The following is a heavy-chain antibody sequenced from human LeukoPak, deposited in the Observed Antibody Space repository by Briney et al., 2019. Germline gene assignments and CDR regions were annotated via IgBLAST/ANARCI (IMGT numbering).Heavy chain of an antibody. J-gene: IGHJ4*02. CDR1: GFTFGSYV. V-gene: IGHV3-23*01. CDR3: AKSVVVAGADYFDY. CDR2: ISASGENT. Sequence: TGGSLRLSCAASGFTFGSYVMGWVRQAPGKGLEWVSVISASGENTYYADSVKGRFTISRDNSKNTLSMQMHSLRAEDTAVYFCAKSVVVAGADYFDYWGQGTLVTVSS. D-gene: IGHD6-19*01.